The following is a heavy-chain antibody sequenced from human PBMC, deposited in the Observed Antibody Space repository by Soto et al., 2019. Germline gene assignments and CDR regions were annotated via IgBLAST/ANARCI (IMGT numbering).Heavy chain of an antibody. Sequence: PSETLSLTCTVSGGSISSYYWSWIRQPPGKGLEWIGYIYYSGSTNYNPSLKSRVNISVDTSKNQFSLKRSSVTAADTAVYYCAALDTAMVKGVCYWGQVNLVT. J-gene: IGHJ4*02. CDR2: IYYSGST. CDR1: GGSISSYY. CDR3: AALDTAMVKGVCY. V-gene: IGHV4-59*01. D-gene: IGHD5-18*01.